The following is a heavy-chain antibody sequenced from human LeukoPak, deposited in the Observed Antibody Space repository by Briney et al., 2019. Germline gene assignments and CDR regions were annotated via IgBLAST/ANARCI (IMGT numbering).Heavy chain of an antibody. CDR1: GYIFTDYY. V-gene: IGHV1/OR15-1*01. D-gene: IGHD3-10*01. Sequence: ASVKVSCKASGYIFTDYYMHWVRQAPGQELGWMGRINPNSGGTNYAQKFQGRVTMTRDTSISTAYTELSSLRSEDTAVYYCATELWFGESNWFDPWGQGTLVTVSS. J-gene: IGHJ5*02. CDR3: ATELWFGESNWFDP. CDR2: INPNSGGT.